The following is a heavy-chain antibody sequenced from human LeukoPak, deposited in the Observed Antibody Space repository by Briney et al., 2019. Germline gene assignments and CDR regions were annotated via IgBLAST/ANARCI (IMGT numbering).Heavy chain of an antibody. Sequence: PSETLSLTCTVSGGSLSSYFWSWIRQPPGKGLEWIAYTYYSGSTNYNPSLKSRVTISVDTPKNQFSLKLSSVTAADTAVYYCARQPSSWFTSFDSWGQGTLVTVSS. CDR3: ARQPSSWFTSFDS. CDR1: GGSLSSYF. D-gene: IGHD6-13*01. CDR2: TYYSGST. V-gene: IGHV4-59*01. J-gene: IGHJ4*02.